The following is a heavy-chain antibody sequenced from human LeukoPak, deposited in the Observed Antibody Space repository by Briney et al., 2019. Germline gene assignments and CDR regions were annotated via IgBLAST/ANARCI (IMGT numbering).Heavy chain of an antibody. D-gene: IGHD1-26*01. V-gene: IGHV3-23*01. Sequence: GGSLRLSCAASGFTFSSYAMSWVRQAPGKGLEWVSAISGSGGSTYYADSVKGRFTISRDNSKNTLYLQMNSLRVEDTAVYYCARDKVVGPTKFDYWGQGTLVTVSS. CDR3: ARDKVVGPTKFDY. J-gene: IGHJ4*02. CDR2: ISGSGGST. CDR1: GFTFSSYA.